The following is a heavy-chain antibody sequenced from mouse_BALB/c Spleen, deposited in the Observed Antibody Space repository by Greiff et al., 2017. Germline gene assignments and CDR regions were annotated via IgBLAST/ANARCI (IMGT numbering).Heavy chain of an antibody. J-gene: IGHJ4*01. CDR3: ARDDAMDY. CDR2: IYPGDGDT. CDR1: GYAFSSSW. V-gene: IGHV1-82*01. Sequence: VKLQESGPELVKPGASVKISCKASGYAFSSSWMNWVKQRPGQGLEWIGRIYPGDGDTNYNGKFKGKATLTADKSSSTAYMQLSSLTSVDSAVYFCARDDAMDYWGQGTSVTVSS.